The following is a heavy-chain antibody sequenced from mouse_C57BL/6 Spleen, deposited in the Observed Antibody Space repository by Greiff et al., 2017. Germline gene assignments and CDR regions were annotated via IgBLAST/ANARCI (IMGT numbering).Heavy chain of an antibody. J-gene: IGHJ2*01. CDR2: IDPETGGT. CDR1: GYTFTDYE. Sequence: VKLMESGAELVRPGASVTLSCKASGYTFTDYEMHWVKQTPVHGLEWIGAIDPETGGTAYNQKFKGKAILTADKSSSTAYMELRSLTSEDSAVYYCTRISRYFDYWGQGTTLTVSA. V-gene: IGHV1-15*01. CDR3: TRISRYFDY.